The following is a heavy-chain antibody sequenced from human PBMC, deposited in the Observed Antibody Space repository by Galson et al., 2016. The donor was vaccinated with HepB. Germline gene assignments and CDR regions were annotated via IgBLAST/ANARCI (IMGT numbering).Heavy chain of an antibody. Sequence: SLRLSCASSGFNFRSYSTNWVRQAPGKGLEWHSYISISSSTIYYADSVKGQFTISKDNAKNSLYLQMNSLRDEDTAVYYWSTVWLRGLYSLSMDVWGQGTTVTVSS. CDR1: GFNFRSYS. CDR2: ISISSSTI. D-gene: IGHD3-10*01. J-gene: IGHJ6*02. CDR3: STVWLRGLYSLSMDV. V-gene: IGHV3-48*02.